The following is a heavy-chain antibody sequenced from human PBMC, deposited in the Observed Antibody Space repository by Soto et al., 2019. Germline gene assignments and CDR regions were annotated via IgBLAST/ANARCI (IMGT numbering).Heavy chain of an antibody. CDR3: ARRAFDYGSESDHNTPLDY. V-gene: IGHV1-18*04. D-gene: IGHD3-10*01. CDR2: IGLYIHNT. J-gene: IGHJ4*02. CDR1: GYIFTSYG. Sequence: ASVKVSCKASGYIFTSYGINWLRQAPGQGLEWLGWIGLYIHNTNYAQKFQGRVTITTDTSTSTVYMELRSLTSDDTAVYYCARRAFDYGSESDHNTPLDYWAQATMVRVSS.